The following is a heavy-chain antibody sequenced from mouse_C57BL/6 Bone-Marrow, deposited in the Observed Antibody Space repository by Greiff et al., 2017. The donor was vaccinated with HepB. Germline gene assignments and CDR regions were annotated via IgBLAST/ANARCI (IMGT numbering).Heavy chain of an antibody. CDR2: IDPETGGT. CDR1: GYTFTDYE. CDR3: TSAPRGDGYYSFDY. D-gene: IGHD2-3*01. Sequence: QVQLQQSGAELVRPGASVTLSCKASGYTFTDYEMHWVKQTPVHGLEWIGAIDPETGGTAYNQKFKGKAILTADKSSSTAYMELRSLTSEDSAVYYCTSAPRGDGYYSFDYWGQGTTLTVSS. J-gene: IGHJ2*01. V-gene: IGHV1-15*01.